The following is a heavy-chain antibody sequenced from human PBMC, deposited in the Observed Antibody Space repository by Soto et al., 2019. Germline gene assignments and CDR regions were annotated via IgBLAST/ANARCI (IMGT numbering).Heavy chain of an antibody. D-gene: IGHD6-19*01. J-gene: IGHJ4*02. CDR1: GFTFSSYG. CDR3: ARDSGIAVAGLGY. CDR2: IWYDGSNK. Sequence: QVQLVESGGGVVQPGRSLRLSCAASGFTFSSYGMHWVRQAPGKGLEWVAVIWYDGSNKYYADSVKGRFTISRDNSKNTLYLQMSSLRAEDTAVYYCARDSGIAVAGLGYWGQGTLVTVSS. V-gene: IGHV3-33*01.